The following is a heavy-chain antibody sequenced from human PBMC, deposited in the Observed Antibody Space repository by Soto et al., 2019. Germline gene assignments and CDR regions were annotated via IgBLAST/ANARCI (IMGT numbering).Heavy chain of an antibody. CDR2: IYSGGST. Sequence: EVQLVESGGGLVQPGGSLRLSCAASGFTVSSNYMSWVRQAPGKGLEWVSVIYSGGSTYYADSVKGRFTISRHNSKNTLYLQMNSLRAEDTAVYYCAGENNDYGTGAFDIWGQGTMVTVSS. V-gene: IGHV3-53*04. CDR1: GFTVSSNY. J-gene: IGHJ3*02. CDR3: AGENNDYGTGAFDI. D-gene: IGHD4-17*01.